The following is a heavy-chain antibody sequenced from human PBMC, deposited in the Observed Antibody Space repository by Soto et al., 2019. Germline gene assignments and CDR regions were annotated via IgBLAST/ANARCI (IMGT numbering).Heavy chain of an antibody. Sequence: GGSLRLSCAASGFTFSSYWMHWVRQAPGKGLEWVSSISSSSSYIYYADSVKGRFTISRDNAKNSLYLQMNSLRAEDTAVYYCARDARDMYSSGWYLGDWFDPWGQGTLVTVSS. CDR3: ARDARDMYSSGWYLGDWFDP. D-gene: IGHD6-19*01. V-gene: IGHV3-21*01. CDR2: ISSSSSYI. CDR1: GFTFSSYW. J-gene: IGHJ5*02.